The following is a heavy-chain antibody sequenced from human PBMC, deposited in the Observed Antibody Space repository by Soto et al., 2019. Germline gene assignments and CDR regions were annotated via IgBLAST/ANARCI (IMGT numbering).Heavy chain of an antibody. V-gene: IGHV1-18*01. CDR2: ISTYSGDT. Sequence: GXSVKVSCEASVYSFFTYDISWVRQAPGQGLEWMGWISTYSGDTKYAQKFQGRVTMTTDTSTTTAYLELRSLRSDDTAAYYCARHHGPTTSENWFDHWGQGTLVTVSS. CDR1: VYSFFTYD. J-gene: IGHJ5*02. CDR3: ARHHGPTTSENWFDH. D-gene: IGHD5-12*01.